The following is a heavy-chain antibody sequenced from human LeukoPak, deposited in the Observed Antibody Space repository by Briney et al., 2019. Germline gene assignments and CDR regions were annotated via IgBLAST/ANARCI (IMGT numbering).Heavy chain of an antibody. Sequence: ASGTVSCKASGYTFTSYGISWVRQAPGQGLEWMGWISAYNGNTNYAQKVQGRVTMTTDTSTSTAYMELRSLRSDDTAVYYCARVGQQLTYYYGMDVWGQGTTVTVSS. D-gene: IGHD6-13*01. J-gene: IGHJ6*02. CDR1: GYTFTSYG. CDR2: ISAYNGNT. V-gene: IGHV1-18*01. CDR3: ARVGQQLTYYYGMDV.